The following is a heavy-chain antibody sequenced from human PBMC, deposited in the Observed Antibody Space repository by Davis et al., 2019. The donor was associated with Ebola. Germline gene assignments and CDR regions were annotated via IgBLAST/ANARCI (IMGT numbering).Heavy chain of an antibody. CDR3: ARRPELGYCSSTSCFRDAFDI. J-gene: IGHJ3*02. D-gene: IGHD2-2*01. V-gene: IGHV3-7*01. CDR1: GFTFSSYW. CDR2: IKQDGSEK. Sequence: GESLKISCAASGFTFSSYWMSWVRQAPGKGLEWVANIKQDGSEKYYVDSVKGRFTISRDNAKNSLYLQMNSLRAEDTAVYYCARRPELGYCSSTSCFRDAFDIWGQGTMVTVSS.